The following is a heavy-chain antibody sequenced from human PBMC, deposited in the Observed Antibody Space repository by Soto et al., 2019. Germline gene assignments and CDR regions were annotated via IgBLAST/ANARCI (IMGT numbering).Heavy chain of an antibody. CDR3: ARDGGYYDFCSGLANYYYGMDV. CDR2: ISAYNGNT. CDR1: GYTFTSYG. Sequence: QVQLVQSGAEVKKPGASVKVSCKASGYTFTSYGISWVRQAPGQGLEWMGWISAYNGNTNYAQKLQGRVTMTTDTSTSTAYMELRSLRSDDTAVYYCARDGGYYDFCSGLANYYYGMDVWGQGTTVTVSS. D-gene: IGHD3-3*01. V-gene: IGHV1-18*04. J-gene: IGHJ6*02.